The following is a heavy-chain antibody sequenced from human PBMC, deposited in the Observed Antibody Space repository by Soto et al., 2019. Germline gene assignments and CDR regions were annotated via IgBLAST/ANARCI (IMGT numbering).Heavy chain of an antibody. J-gene: IGHJ5*02. D-gene: IGHD4-4*01. CDR2: FDPEDGET. V-gene: IGHV1-24*01. Sequence: ASVKVSCKVSGYTLTELSMHWVRQAPGKGLEWMGGFDPEDGETIYAQKFQGRVTITADESTSTAYMELSSLRSEDTAVYYCAREYTVTQYNWFDPWGQGTLVTVSS. CDR1: GYTLTELS. CDR3: AREYTVTQYNWFDP.